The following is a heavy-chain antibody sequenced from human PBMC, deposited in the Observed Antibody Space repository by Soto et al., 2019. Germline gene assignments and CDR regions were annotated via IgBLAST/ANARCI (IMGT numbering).Heavy chain of an antibody. J-gene: IGHJ5*02. V-gene: IGHV4-39*01. Sequence: SEALSLTCTVSGGTISSSSYYLGWIRQPPGKGLEWIGSIYYSGSTYYNPSLKSRVTISVDTSKNQFSLKLSSVTAADTAVYYCANQQGGYCSGGSCLEFDPWGQGTLVT. CDR1: GGTISSSSYY. CDR2: IYYSGST. D-gene: IGHD2-15*01. CDR3: ANQQGGYCSGGSCLEFDP.